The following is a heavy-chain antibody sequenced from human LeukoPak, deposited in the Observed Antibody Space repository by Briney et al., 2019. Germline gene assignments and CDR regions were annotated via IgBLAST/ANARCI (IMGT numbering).Heavy chain of an antibody. CDR1: GFTLSSFS. Sequence: GGSLRLSCAASGFTLSSFSMHWVRQSPGRGLEYVSAINYKGGTTYYADSVKGRFVISRDNSKNTLYLQMASLRGEDMAVYYCARVGPETAFDYWGQGTLVTVSS. D-gene: IGHD1-14*01. J-gene: IGHJ4*02. CDR2: INYKGGTT. V-gene: IGHV3-64*02. CDR3: ARVGPETAFDY.